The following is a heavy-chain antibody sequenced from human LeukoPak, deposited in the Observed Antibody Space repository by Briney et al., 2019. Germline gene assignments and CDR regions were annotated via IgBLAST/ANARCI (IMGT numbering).Heavy chain of an antibody. Sequence: GGSLRLSCGASGFTVSSNYMSWVRQAPGKGLEWVSVIYSGGSTYYADSVKGRFTISRDNSKNTLYLQMNSLRAEDTAVYYCARDPKYYYDSSGYFPWGQGTLVTVSS. V-gene: IGHV3-66*01. D-gene: IGHD3-22*01. J-gene: IGHJ4*02. CDR1: GFTVSSNY. CDR2: IYSGGST. CDR3: ARDPKYYYDSSGYFP.